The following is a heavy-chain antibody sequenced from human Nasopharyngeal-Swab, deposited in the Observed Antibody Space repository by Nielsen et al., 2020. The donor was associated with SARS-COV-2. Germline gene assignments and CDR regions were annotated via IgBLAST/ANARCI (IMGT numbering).Heavy chain of an antibody. V-gene: IGHV2-5*02. D-gene: IGHD3-9*01. CDR3: AHSADYDILTGP. Sequence: WIRQPPGKALEWLALIYWDDDRRYSPSLKSRLTITKDTSKNRVVLTMPNMDPVDTATYYCAHSADYDILTGPWGQGTLVTVSS. CDR2: IYWDDDR. J-gene: IGHJ5*02.